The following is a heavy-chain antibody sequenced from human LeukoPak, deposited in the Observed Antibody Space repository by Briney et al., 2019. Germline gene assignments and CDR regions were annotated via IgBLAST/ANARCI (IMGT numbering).Heavy chain of an antibody. Sequence: SETLSLTCTVSGGSISSSSYYWGWIRQPPGKGLEWIGSIYYSGSTYYNPSLKSRVTISVDTSKNQFSLKLSSVTDADTAVYYCASSESAVAHPDAFDIWGQGTMVTVSS. V-gene: IGHV4-39*01. D-gene: IGHD6-19*01. CDR2: IYYSGST. CDR3: ASSESAVAHPDAFDI. J-gene: IGHJ3*02. CDR1: GGSISSSSYY.